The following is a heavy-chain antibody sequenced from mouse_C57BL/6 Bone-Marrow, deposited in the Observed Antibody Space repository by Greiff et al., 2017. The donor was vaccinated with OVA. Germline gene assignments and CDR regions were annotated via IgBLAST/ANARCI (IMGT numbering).Heavy chain of an antibody. CDR1: GYAFSSSW. CDR2: IYPGDGDT. CDR3: ARSTTVVAHYYAMDY. D-gene: IGHD1-1*01. V-gene: IGHV1-82*01. J-gene: IGHJ4*01. Sequence: VKLMESGPELVKPGASVKISCKASGYAFSSSWMNWVKQRPGKGLEWIGRIYPGDGDTNYNGKFKGKATLTADKSSSTAYMQLSSLTSEDSAVYFCARSTTVVAHYYAMDYWGQGTSVTVSS.